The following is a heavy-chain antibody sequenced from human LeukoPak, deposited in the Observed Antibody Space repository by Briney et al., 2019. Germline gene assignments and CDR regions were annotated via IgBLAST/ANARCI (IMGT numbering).Heavy chain of an antibody. D-gene: IGHD5-24*01. CDR3: ARRSGFNFWFDV. V-gene: IGHV1-2*02. CDR1: GYTFTGYY. Sequence: ASVKVSCKASGYTFTGYYMHWVRQAPGQGLEWMGWINPYSGATNYAQKFQGRVTMTRDTSISTAYMDLSSLKSDDTAVYYCARRSGFNFWFDVWGQGTPVTVSS. J-gene: IGHJ5*02. CDR2: INPYSGAT.